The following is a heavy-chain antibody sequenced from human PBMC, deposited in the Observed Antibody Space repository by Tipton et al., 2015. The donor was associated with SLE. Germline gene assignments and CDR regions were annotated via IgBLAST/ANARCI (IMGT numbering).Heavy chain of an antibody. V-gene: IGHV4-34*01. Sequence: TLSLTCTVYGSFLTDHFYWVWIRQPPGKGLEWIGEINHSGRTNYMPSLRSRVSISRDTTKNQFSLKLTSVTAADTAVYYCARNPGYWGRGTLVTVSS. D-gene: IGHD1-14*01. CDR3: ARNPGY. CDR2: INHSGRT. CDR1: GSFLTDHFY. J-gene: IGHJ4*02.